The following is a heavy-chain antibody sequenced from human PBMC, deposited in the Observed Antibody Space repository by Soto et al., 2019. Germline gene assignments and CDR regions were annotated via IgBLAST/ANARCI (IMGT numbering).Heavy chain of an antibody. CDR3: ARGGSGRGWFDP. V-gene: IGHV1-69*13. D-gene: IGHD3-10*01. J-gene: IGHJ5*02. CDR1: GGTFSSYA. CDR2: IIPIFGTA. Sequence: SVKVSCKASGGTFSSYAISWVRQAPGQGLEWMGGIIPIFGTANYAQKFQGRVTITADESTSTAYMELSSLRSEDTAVYYCARGGSGRGWFDPWGQGTLVTVSS.